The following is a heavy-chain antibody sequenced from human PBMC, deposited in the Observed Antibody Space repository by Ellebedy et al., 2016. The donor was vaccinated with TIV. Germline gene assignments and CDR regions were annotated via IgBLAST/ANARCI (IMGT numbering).Heavy chain of an antibody. V-gene: IGHV3-48*02. CDR3: ERGSGVDS. Sequence: GESLKISCAASGFTFRSYNLNWVRQAPGKGLEWISYISSTGSTIYYADSVKGRFTISRDNAKNSLFLQINSLRDEDTAVYYCERGSGVDSWGQGTLVTVSS. J-gene: IGHJ4*02. CDR1: GFTFRSYN. D-gene: IGHD1-26*01. CDR2: ISSTGSTI.